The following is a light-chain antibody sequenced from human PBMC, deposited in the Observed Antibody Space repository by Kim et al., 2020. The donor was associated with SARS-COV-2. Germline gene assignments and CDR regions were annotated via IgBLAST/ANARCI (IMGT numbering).Light chain of an antibody. J-gene: IGLJ3*02. CDR1: RLRYYY. V-gene: IGLV3-19*01. CDR2: GQN. Sequence: SSELTQDPAVSVTLGQIVRITCQGDRLRYYYASWYQQKPGQAPVLVIYGQNNLPSVIPDRFSGSTSGNTASFTIPCAHAEDEADYYCHSLDCSSNQMFGG. CDR3: HSLDCSSNQM.